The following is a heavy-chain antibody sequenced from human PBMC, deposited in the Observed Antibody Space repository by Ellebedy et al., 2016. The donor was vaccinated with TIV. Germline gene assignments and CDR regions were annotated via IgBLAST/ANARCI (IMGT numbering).Heavy chain of an antibody. CDR1: GYSFNSYG. Sequence: ASVKVSCKASGYSFNSYGINWVRQAPGQGLEWMGWIIVNNGNTDYAQNLQDRVTMTTDTSTSTAYMELRSLRSDDTAVYYCVRDLGYCSSVSCYEDDYWGQGTLVTVSS. CDR2: IIVNNGNT. V-gene: IGHV1-18*04. D-gene: IGHD2-2*01. CDR3: VRDLGYCSSVSCYEDDY. J-gene: IGHJ4*02.